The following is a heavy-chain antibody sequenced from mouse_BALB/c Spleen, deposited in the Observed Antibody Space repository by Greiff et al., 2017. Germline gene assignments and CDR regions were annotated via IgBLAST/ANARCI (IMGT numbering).Heavy chain of an antibody. D-gene: IGHD2-2*01. CDR2: INPSSGYT. J-gene: IGHJ4*01. CDR1: GYTFTSYT. CDR3: ARGGYPFYYAMDY. Sequence: VQLQQSAAELARPGASVKMSCKASGYTFTSYTMHWVKQRPGQGLEWIGYINPSSGYTEYNQKFKDKTTLTADKSSSTAYMQLSSLTSEDSAVYYCARGGYPFYYAMDYWGQGTSVTVSS. V-gene: IGHV1-4*02.